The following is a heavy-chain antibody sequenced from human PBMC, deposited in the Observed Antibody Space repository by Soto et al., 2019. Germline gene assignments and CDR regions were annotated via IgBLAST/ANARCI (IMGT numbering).Heavy chain of an antibody. CDR3: AKERGPSGSSYSGLEV. Sequence: QLVESGGGLVTPGKSVTLSCVGSGFDFTAAWMHWVRQAPGTGLEWVGRIKSRVSGGTTDYSAPVRGRSTIPRDDSKDTVYLQISSLKAEDTGVYYWAKERGPSGSSYSGLEVWGQGCTVTGTS. D-gene: IGHD1-1*01. CDR2: IKSRVSGGTT. J-gene: IGHJ6*01. V-gene: IGHV3-15*07. CDR1: GFDFTAAW.